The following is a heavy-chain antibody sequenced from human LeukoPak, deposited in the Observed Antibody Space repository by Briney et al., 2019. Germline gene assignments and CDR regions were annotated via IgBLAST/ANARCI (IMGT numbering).Heavy chain of an antibody. CDR3: AREPEVVSSRPFDI. CDR2: IYHSGST. J-gene: IGHJ3*02. V-gene: IGHV4-30-2*01. Sequence: PSQTLSLTCTVSGGSISSGGYYWSWIRQPPGKGLEWIGYIYHSGSTYYNPSLKSRVTISVDRSKNQFSLKLSSVTAADTAVYYCAREPEVVSSRPFDIWGQGTMVTVSS. CDR1: GGSISSGGYY. D-gene: IGHD3-22*01.